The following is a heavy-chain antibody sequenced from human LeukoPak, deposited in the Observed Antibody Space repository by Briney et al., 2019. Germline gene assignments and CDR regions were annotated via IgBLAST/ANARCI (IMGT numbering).Heavy chain of an antibody. J-gene: IGHJ4*02. CDR3: ARAWVQLWSTYYFDY. CDR1: GGSISSSNW. Sequence: SETLSLTCAVSGGSISSSNWWSWVRQPPGKGLEWIGEIYHSRSTNYNPSLKSRVTISVDKSKNQFSLKLSSVTAADTAVYYCARAWVQLWSTYYFDYWGQGTLVAVSS. CDR2: IYHSRST. V-gene: IGHV4-4*02. D-gene: IGHD5-18*01.